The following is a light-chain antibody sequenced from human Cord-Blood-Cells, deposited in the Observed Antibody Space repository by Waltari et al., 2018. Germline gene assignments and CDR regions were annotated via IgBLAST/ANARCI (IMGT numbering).Light chain of an antibody. CDR1: QGISSD. CDR2: AAS. V-gene: IGKV1-8*01. J-gene: IGKJ4*01. CDR3: QQYYSYLLT. Sequence: AIRMTQSPSSLSASTGDRVTITFRASQGISSDLAWYQQKPGKAPKLLIYAASTLQSGVPSRFSGSGSGTDFTLTISCLQSEDFATYYCQQYYSYLLTFGGGTKVEIK.